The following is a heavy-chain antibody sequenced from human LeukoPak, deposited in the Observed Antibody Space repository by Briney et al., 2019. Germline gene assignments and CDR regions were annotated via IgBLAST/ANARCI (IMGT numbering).Heavy chain of an antibody. V-gene: IGHV3-23*01. CDR3: AKVTFVSLVLVYYFDY. CDR2: ISGSGGST. CDR1: GFTFSSYG. J-gene: IGHJ4*02. Sequence: GGSLRLSCAASGFTFSSYGMGWVRQAPGKGLEWVSAISGSGGSTYYADSVKGRFTISRDNSKNTLYLQMNSLRAEDTAVYYCAKVTFVSLVLVYYFDYWGQGTLVTVSS. D-gene: IGHD2/OR15-2a*01.